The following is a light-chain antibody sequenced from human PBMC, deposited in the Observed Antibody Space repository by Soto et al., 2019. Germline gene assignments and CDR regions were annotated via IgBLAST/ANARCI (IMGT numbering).Light chain of an antibody. CDR1: QSISSW. Sequence: DIQMTQSPSTLSASVGDRVTIXXRASQSISSWLAWYQQKPGKAPKXLIYDASSLESGVPSRFSGSGSGTEFTLTISSLQPDDFATYYCQQYNSFWWTFGQGTKVDIK. CDR3: QQYNSFWWT. V-gene: IGKV1-5*01. J-gene: IGKJ1*01. CDR2: DAS.